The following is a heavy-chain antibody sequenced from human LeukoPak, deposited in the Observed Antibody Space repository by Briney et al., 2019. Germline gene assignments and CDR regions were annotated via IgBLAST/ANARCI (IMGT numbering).Heavy chain of an antibody. CDR3: TTFKYSSSHNWFDP. CDR1: GFTFSNAW. CDR2: IKSKTDGGTT. V-gene: IGHV3-15*01. Sequence: MAGGSLRLSCAASGFTFSNAWKSWVRQAPGKGLEWVGRIKSKTDGGTTDYAAPVKGRFTISRDDSKNTLYLQMNSLKTEDTAVYYCTTFKYSSSHNWFDPWGQGTLVTVSS. J-gene: IGHJ5*02. D-gene: IGHD6-13*01.